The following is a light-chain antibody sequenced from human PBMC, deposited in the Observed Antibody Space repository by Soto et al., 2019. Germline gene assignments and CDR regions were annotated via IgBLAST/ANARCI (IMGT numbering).Light chain of an antibody. J-gene: IGLJ2*01. V-gene: IGLV1-40*01. CDR3: QSYDSSLSGPV. CDR1: SSNIGAGYD. CDR2: GNN. Sequence: QSVVTQPPPVSGAPGQRVTIYCTGSSSNIGAGYDVHWYQQLPGTAPKLLIYGNNNRPSGVPDRFSGSKSGTSASLAITGLQAEDEADYYCQSYDSSLSGPVFGAGTKLTVL.